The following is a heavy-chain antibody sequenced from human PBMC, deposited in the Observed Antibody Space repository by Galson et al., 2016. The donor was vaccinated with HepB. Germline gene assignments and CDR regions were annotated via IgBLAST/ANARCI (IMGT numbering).Heavy chain of an antibody. D-gene: IGHD1-26*01. V-gene: IGHV5-51*01. J-gene: IGHJ3*02. CDR3: ASSLRVGATGGAFDI. Sequence: QSGAEVKEPGESLKISCKGSGYRFTSQWVGWVRQMPGKGLEWMGIIYPGDSDTRYSTSFQGQVTISVDKSISTAYLQWASLKASDTAMYFCASSLRVGATGGAFDIWGPGTRVTVSP. CDR1: GYRFTSQW. CDR2: IYPGDSDT.